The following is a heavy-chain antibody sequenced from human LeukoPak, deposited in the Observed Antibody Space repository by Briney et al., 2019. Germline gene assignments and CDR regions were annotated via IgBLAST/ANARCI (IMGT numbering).Heavy chain of an antibody. J-gene: IGHJ5*02. CDR3: ARHRYSSGYSSLAS. CDR1: GGSISDYN. D-gene: IGHD3-22*01. Sequence: SETLSLTCTVSGGSISDYNWSWIRQPAGKGLEWIGRISPSVSTNYNPSLKSRVTMSVDTSRNQFSLNLSSVTAADTAVYYCARHRYSSGYSSLASWGQGTLVTVSS. CDR2: ISPSVST. V-gene: IGHV4-4*07.